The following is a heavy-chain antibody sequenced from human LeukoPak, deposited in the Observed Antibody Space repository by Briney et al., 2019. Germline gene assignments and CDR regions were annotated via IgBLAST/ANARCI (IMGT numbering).Heavy chain of an antibody. CDR2: IIPIFGTA. V-gene: IGHV1-69*06. Sequence: SVKVSCKASGGTFSSYAISWVRQAPGQGLEWMGRIIPIFGTANYAQKFQGRVTITADKSTSTAYMELSSLRSEDTAVYYCARVGLLWFGDHAFDIWGQGTMVTVSS. D-gene: IGHD3-10*01. CDR1: GGTFSSYA. J-gene: IGHJ3*02. CDR3: ARVGLLWFGDHAFDI.